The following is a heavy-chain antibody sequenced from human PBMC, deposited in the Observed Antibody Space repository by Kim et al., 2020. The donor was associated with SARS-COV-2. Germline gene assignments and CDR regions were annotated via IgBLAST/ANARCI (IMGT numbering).Heavy chain of an antibody. V-gene: IGHV1-3*01. CDR3: AREGSTEYYDFWSGYPPAHAFDI. Sequence: ASVKVSCKASGYTFTSYAMHWVRQAPGQRLEWMGWINAGNGNTKYSQKFQGRVTITRDTSASTAYMELSSLRSEDTAVYYCAREGSTEYYDFWSGYPPAHAFDIWGQRTMVTVSS. D-gene: IGHD3-3*01. J-gene: IGHJ3*02. CDR1: GYTFTSYA. CDR2: INAGNGNT.